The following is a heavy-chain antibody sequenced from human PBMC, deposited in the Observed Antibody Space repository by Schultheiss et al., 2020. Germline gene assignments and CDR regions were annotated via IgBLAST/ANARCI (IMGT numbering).Heavy chain of an antibody. Sequence: GGSLRLSCAASGFTFSSYGMHWVRQAPGKGLVWVSRINSDGSSTSYADSVKGRFTISRDNSKNTVYLQMNSLRVEDTAVYYCARAPRDGYVDYWGQGTLVTVSS. CDR3: ARAPRDGYVDY. J-gene: IGHJ4*02. D-gene: IGHD5-24*01. CDR2: INSDGSST. V-gene: IGHV3-74*01. CDR1: GFTFSSYG.